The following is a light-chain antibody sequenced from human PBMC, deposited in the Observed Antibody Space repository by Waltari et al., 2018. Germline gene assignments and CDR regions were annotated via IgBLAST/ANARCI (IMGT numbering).Light chain of an antibody. CDR3: QVWDSNIWV. J-gene: IGLJ3*02. CDR2: RNT. Sequence: SYELTQPLSVSVALGQTARISCAGNNIGNKNVHWYQQKPGQAPVLVIYRNTNWPAEIPERISASTAGKTATLTISRAQAGDEGGYYCQVWDSNIWVFGGGTKLTVL. CDR1: NIGNKN. V-gene: IGLV3-9*01.